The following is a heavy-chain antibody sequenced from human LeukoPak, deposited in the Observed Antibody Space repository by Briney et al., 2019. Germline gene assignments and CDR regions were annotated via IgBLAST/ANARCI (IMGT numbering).Heavy chain of an antibody. CDR2: ISYDGSNK. CDR1: GSTFSSYA. D-gene: IGHD2-2*01. J-gene: IGHJ5*02. Sequence: GRSLRLSCAASGSTFSSYAMHWVRQAPGKGLEWVAVISYDGSNKYYADSVKGRSTISRDNSKNTLYLQVNSLRAEDTAVYYCARGGDIVVVPAAIVWFDPWGQGTLVTVSS. CDR3: ARGGDIVVVPAAIVWFDP. V-gene: IGHV3-30-3*01.